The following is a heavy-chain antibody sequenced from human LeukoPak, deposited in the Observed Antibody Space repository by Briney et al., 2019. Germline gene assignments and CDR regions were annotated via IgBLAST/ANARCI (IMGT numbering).Heavy chain of an antibody. CDR3: ARGRIQLPRVPKGERKQKLGYFDY. D-gene: IGHD5-18*01. V-gene: IGHV4-34*01. CDR1: GFSLSDAW. J-gene: IGHJ4*02. CDR2: INHSGST. Sequence: GSLRLSCAASGFSLSDAWMNWVRQPPGKGLEWIGEINHSGSTNYNPSLKSRVTISVDTSKNQFSLKLSSVTAADTAVYYCARGRIQLPRVPKGERKQKLGYFDYWGQGTLVTVSS.